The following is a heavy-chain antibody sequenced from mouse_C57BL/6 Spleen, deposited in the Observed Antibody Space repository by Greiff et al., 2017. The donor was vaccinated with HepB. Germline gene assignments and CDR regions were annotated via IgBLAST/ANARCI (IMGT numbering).Heavy chain of an antibody. Sequence: QVQLQQSGAELAKPGASVKLSCKASGYTFTSYWMHWVKQRPGQGLEWIGYINPSSGYTKYNQKFKDQATLTADKSSSTAYMQLSSLTYEDSAVYYCARGYYGYDGGAYWGQGTLVTVSA. V-gene: IGHV1-7*01. D-gene: IGHD2-2*01. CDR2: INPSSGYT. CDR3: ARGYYGYDGGAY. J-gene: IGHJ3*01. CDR1: GYTFTSYW.